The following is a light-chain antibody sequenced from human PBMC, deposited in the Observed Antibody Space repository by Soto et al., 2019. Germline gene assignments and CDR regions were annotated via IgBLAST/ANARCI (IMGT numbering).Light chain of an antibody. CDR2: GAS. CDR1: QSVSSSY. J-gene: IGKJ1*01. V-gene: IGKV3-20*01. Sequence: EVVLTQSPATLSLSAGERATLSCRASQSVSSSYLGWYQQKPGQAPRLLIYGASTRATGIPARFSGSGSGTDFTLTISRLEPEDFAVYYCQQYGSSGTFGQGTKVDIK. CDR3: QQYGSSGT.